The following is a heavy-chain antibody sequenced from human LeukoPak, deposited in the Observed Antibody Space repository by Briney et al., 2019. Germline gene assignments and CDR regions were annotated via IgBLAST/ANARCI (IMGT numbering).Heavy chain of an antibody. CDR3: TSGSYSFYYMDV. D-gene: IGHD1-26*01. V-gene: IGHV4-59*01. CDR2: IHNSGST. Sequence: SETLSLTCTVSGGSISNYYWSWIRQTPGKGLEWIGYIHNSGSTNYNPSLKSRVTISVDTSKNQFSLKLSSVTAADTAVYYCTSGSYSFYYMDVWGKGTTVTVSS. J-gene: IGHJ6*03. CDR1: GGSISNYY.